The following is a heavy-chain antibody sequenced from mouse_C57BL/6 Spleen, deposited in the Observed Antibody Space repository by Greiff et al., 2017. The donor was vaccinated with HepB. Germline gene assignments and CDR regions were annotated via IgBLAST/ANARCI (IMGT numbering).Heavy chain of an antibody. J-gene: IGHJ1*03. CDR1: GYSFTSYY. Sequence: VKLMESGPELVKPGASVKISCKASGYSFTSYYIHWVKQRPGQGLEWIGWIYPGSGNTKYNEKFKGKATLTADTSSSTAYMQLSSLTSEDSAVYYCAREIHWYFDVWGTGTTVTVSS. CDR3: AREIHWYFDV. V-gene: IGHV1-66*01. CDR2: IYPGSGNT.